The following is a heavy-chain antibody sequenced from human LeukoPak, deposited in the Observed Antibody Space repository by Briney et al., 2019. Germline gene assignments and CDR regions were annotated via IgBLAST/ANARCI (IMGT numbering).Heavy chain of an antibody. J-gene: IGHJ6*02. CDR1: GGSISSYY. Sequence: SETLSLTCTVSGGSISSYYWSWIRQPPGKGLEWIGYIYYSGSTNYNPSLKSRVTISEDTSKNQFSLKLSSVTAADTAVYYCARDSAATVVTYYGMDVWGQGTTVTVSS. CDR2: IYYSGST. D-gene: IGHD4-23*01. CDR3: ARDSAATVVTYYGMDV. V-gene: IGHV4-59*01.